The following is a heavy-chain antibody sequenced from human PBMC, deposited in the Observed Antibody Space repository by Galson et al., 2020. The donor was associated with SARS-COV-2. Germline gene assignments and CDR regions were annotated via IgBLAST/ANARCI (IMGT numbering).Heavy chain of an antibody. CDR2: TIPIFGTP. CDR1: GGTLDTYA. J-gene: IGHJ6*02. Sequence: SVQVSCKASGGTLDTYAITWVRQATGQGLEWMGGTIPIFGTPNYAQKFQGRVTITADKSTNTAYMERGSLTSYDTAIYYCARDTSGLDVWGPGTTVTGSS. V-gene: IGHV1-69*06. CDR3: ARDTSGLDV.